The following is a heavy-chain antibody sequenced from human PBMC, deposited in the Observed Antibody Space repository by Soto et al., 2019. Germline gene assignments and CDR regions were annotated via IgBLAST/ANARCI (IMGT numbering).Heavy chain of an antibody. CDR3: ARSITGTVSYYYGMGV. V-gene: IGHV1-69*12. CDR1: GGTFSSYA. Sequence: QVQLVQSGAEVKKPGSSVKVSCKASGGTFSSYAISWVRQAPGQGLEWMGGIIPIFGTANYAQKFQGRVTITADESTSTAYMALCSLRSEDTAVYYCARSITGTVSYYYGMGVWGQGTTVTVSS. CDR2: IIPIFGTA. J-gene: IGHJ6*02. D-gene: IGHD1-20*01.